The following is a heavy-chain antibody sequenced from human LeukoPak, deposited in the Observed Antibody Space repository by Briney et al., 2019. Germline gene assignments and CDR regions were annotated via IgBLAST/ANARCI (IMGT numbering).Heavy chain of an antibody. V-gene: IGHV4-4*07. CDR1: GGSISSYY. D-gene: IGHD1-7*01. Sequence: SETLSLTCTVSGGSISSYYWSWIRQPAGKGLEWIGHIYTSGSTNYNPSLKSRVTMSVDTSKNQFSLKLSAVTAAETAVYYCARGGNYGFYSYMDVWDKGTTVTVSS. J-gene: IGHJ6*03. CDR2: IYTSGST. CDR3: ARGGNYGFYSYMDV.